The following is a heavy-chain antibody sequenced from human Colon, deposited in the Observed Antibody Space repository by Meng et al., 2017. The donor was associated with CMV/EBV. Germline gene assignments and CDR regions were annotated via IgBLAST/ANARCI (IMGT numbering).Heavy chain of an antibody. Sequence: ASVKVSCKTSGYIFSTSGIAWVRQAPGQGLDWMGWISANNGNTEYAQKFQGRATMTTDTSTNTAYMELSSLRSEDTAVYYCARVVKQLLGGHFDYWGQGTLVTVSS. J-gene: IGHJ4*02. CDR3: ARVVKQLLGGHFDY. CDR2: ISANNGNT. V-gene: IGHV1-18*01. CDR1: GYIFSTSG. D-gene: IGHD2-2*01.